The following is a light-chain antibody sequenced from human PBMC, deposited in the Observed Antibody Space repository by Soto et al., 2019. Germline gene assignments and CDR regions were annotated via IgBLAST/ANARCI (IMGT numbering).Light chain of an antibody. J-gene: IGKJ3*01. CDR3: QQRSNWLPFT. CDR2: DAS. Sequence: EIVLTQSPATLSLSPGERATLSCRASQSVSSYLAWYQQKPGQAPRLLIYDASNRATGIPARFSGSGSGTDFTLTISSLKPEDFAVYYCQQRSNWLPFTFGPGTKVDIK. V-gene: IGKV3-11*01. CDR1: QSVSSY.